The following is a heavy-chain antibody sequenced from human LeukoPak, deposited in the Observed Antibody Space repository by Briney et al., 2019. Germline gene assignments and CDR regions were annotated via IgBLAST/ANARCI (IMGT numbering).Heavy chain of an antibody. CDR2: ISYDGSNK. CDR1: GFTFSSYG. J-gene: IGHJ6*02. CDR3: AKEGLGGYNPLYYYYYGMDV. D-gene: IGHD5-24*01. V-gene: IGHV3-30*18. Sequence: PGRSLRLSCAASGFTFSSYGMHWVRQAPGKGLEWVAVISYDGSNKYYADSVKGRFTISRDNSKNTLYLQMNSLRAEDTAVYYCAKEGLGGYNPLYYYYYGMDVWGQGTTVTVSS.